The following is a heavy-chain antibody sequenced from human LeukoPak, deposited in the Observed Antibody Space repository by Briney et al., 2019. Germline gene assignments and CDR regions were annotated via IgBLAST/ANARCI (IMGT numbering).Heavy chain of an antibody. CDR3: ARGVYGSGTFSRFGWFDP. V-gene: IGHV4-34*01. D-gene: IGHD3-10*01. Sequence: SETLSLTCAVYGGSFSGYYWSWIRQPPGKGLEWIGEINHSGSTNYNPSLKSRVTTSVDTSKNQFSLKLSSVTAADTAVYYCARGVYGSGTFSRFGWFDPWGQGTLVTVSS. CDR2: INHSGST. CDR1: GGSFSGYY. J-gene: IGHJ5*02.